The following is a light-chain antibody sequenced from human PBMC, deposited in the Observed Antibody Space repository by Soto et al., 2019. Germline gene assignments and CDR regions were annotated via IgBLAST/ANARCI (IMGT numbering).Light chain of an antibody. CDR1: QSVFYISYNKNY. V-gene: IGKV4-1*01. Sequence: DIVMTQSPDSLAVSLGERATINCKSSQSVFYISYNKNYLAWYQQKPGQPPKLLIYWASTRESGVPDRFSGSGSETDFTLTISSLLPEDVAVYYCQQYYTTPLTFGGGTKVEIK. CDR2: WAS. J-gene: IGKJ4*01. CDR3: QQYYTTPLT.